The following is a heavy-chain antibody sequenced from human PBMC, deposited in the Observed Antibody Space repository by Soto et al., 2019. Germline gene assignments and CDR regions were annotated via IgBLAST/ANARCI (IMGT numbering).Heavy chain of an antibody. Sequence: QLQLQESGSGLVKPSQTLSLTCAVSGGSISSGGYSWSWIRQPPGKGLEWIGYIYHSGSTYYNPSLKSRVTISVDRSKNQFSLKLSSVTAADTAVYYCARVGHPNLERPCGGDCSPWFDPWGQGTLVTVSS. CDR2: IYHSGST. CDR1: GGSISSGGYS. D-gene: IGHD2-21*02. J-gene: IGHJ5*02. V-gene: IGHV4-30-2*01. CDR3: ARVGHPNLERPCGGDCSPWFDP.